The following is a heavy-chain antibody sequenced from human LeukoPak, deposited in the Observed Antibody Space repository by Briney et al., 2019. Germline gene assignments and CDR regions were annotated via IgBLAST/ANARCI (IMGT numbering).Heavy chain of an antibody. V-gene: IGHV7-4-1*02. CDR2: INTNTGNP. J-gene: IGHJ6*02. D-gene: IGHD3-3*01. CDR3: ARQNTDYDFWSGYYYYYGMDV. CDR1: GYTFTSYA. Sequence: ASVKVSCKASGYTFTSYAMNWVRQAPGQGLEWMEWINTNTGNPTYAQGFTGRFVFSLDTSVSTAYLQISSLKAEDTAVYYCARQNTDYDFWSGYYYYYGMDVWGQGTTVTVSS.